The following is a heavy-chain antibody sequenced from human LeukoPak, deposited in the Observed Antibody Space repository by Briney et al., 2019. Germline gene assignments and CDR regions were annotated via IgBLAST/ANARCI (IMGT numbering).Heavy chain of an antibody. CDR3: AKDRDSSSWYYFDY. V-gene: IGHV3-9*03. D-gene: IGHD6-13*01. J-gene: IGHJ4*02. CDR2: ISWNSGSI. CDR1: GFTFDDYA. Sequence: GRSLRLSSAASGFTFDDYAMHWVRQAPGKGLEWVSGISWNSGSIGYADSVKGRFTISRDNAKNSLYLQMNSLRAEDVALYYCAKDRDSSSWYYFDYWGQGTLVTVSS.